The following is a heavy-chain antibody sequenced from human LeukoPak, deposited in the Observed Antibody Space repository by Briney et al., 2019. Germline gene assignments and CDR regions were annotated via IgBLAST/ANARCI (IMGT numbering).Heavy chain of an antibody. CDR3: AKRTGAGDYGDYFDY. D-gene: IGHD4-17*01. CDR1: GFTFSSYG. CDR2: ISGSGGST. V-gene: IGHV3-23*01. J-gene: IGHJ4*02. Sequence: GGSLRLSCAASGFTFSSYGMSWVRQAPGKGLEWVSAISGSGGSTYYADSVKGRFTISRDNSKNTLYLQMNSLRAEDTAVYYCAKRTGAGDYGDYFDYWGQGTLVTVSS.